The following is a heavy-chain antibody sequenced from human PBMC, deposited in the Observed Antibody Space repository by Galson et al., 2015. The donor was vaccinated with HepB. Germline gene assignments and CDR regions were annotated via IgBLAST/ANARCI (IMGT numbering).Heavy chain of an antibody. D-gene: IGHD1-26*01. V-gene: IGHV3-23*01. CDR2: ISGSGGNT. Sequence: SLRLSCAASGFTFSIYAMSWVRQAPGKGLEWVSAISGSGGNTYYADSVKGRFTMSRDNSKNTLYLQMDSLRAEDTAIYYCAKGTKVGANPYFDYWGQGTLVTVSS. CDR3: AKGTKVGANPYFDY. CDR1: GFTFSIYA. J-gene: IGHJ4*02.